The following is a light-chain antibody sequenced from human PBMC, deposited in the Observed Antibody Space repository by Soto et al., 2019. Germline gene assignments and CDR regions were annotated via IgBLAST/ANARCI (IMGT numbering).Light chain of an antibody. CDR1: QHVSSN. J-gene: IGKJ2*01. CDR3: LQYNNWPYT. Sequence: EIVMTQSPATLSVSPGGSATLSCRASQHVSSNFAWYRQKPGQAPTLLIYRASTRSTGIPARFSGSGSGTEFSLVISSVKSEDLAVYYCLQYNNWPYTFGQGTKLEIK. CDR2: RAS. V-gene: IGKV3-15*01.